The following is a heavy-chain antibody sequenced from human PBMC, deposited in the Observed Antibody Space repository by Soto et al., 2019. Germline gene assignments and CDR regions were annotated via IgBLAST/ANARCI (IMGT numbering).Heavy chain of an antibody. CDR1: GFTFNSYT. CDR3: AKARCSGNSCYVPDY. J-gene: IGHJ4*01. CDR2: ISGSGGSP. V-gene: IGHV3-23*01. Sequence: PGGSLRISCAASGFTFNSYTMAWVRQAPGKGLGWVSSISGSGGSPSYADSVQGRFTISRDNSRNTLSLQMNSLRAEDTATYYCAKARCSGNSCYVPDYWGHGSLVTISS. D-gene: IGHD2-15*01.